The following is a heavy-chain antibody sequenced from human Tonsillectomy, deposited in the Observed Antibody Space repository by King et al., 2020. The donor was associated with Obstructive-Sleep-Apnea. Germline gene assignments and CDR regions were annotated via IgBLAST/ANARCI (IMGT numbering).Heavy chain of an antibody. J-gene: IGHJ4*02. CDR1: GGSISSSSYY. CDR2: MSYSGST. D-gene: IGHD5-18*01. CDR3: ARVVDTAVVLLDY. Sequence: QLQEAGPGLVKPSETLSLTCTVSGGSISSSSYYWGWIRQPPGKGLEWIGSMSYSGSTYYNPSLKSRVTISVDTSKNQFSLKLSSVTAADTAVYYCARVVDTAVVLLDYWGQGSLVTVSS. V-gene: IGHV4-39*07.